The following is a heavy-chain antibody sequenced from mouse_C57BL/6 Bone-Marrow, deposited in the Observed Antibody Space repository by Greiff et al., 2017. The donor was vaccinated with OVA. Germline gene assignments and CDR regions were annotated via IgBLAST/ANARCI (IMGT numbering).Heavy chain of an antibody. V-gene: IGHV10-1*01. D-gene: IGHD2-4*01. CDR1: GFSFNTYA. Sequence: EVHLVESGGGLVQPKGSLKLSCAASGFSFNTYAMNWVRQAPGKGLEWVARIRSKSNNYATYYADSVKDRFTISRDDSESMLYLQMNNLKTEDTAMYYCVRDDYYFDYWGQGTTLTVSS. CDR2: IRSKSNNYAT. CDR3: VRDDYYFDY. J-gene: IGHJ2*01.